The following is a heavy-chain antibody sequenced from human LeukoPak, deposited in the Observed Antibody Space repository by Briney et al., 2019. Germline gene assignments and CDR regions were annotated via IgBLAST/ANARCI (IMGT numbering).Heavy chain of an antibody. CDR1: GFTFSSFE. CDR2: ISSSGSTI. V-gene: IGHV3-48*03. D-gene: IGHD2-2*01. Sequence: GGSLRLSCAASGFTFSSFEMNWVRQAPGKGLECVSYISSSGSTIYYADSVKGRFTISRDNAKNSLYLQMNSLRAEDTALYYCARGFTGWVTSPIDYWGQGTLVTVSS. J-gene: IGHJ4*02. CDR3: ARGFTGWVTSPIDY.